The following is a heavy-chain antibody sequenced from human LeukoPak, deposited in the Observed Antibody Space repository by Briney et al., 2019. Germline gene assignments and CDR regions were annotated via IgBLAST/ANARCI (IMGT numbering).Heavy chain of an antibody. D-gene: IGHD3-9*01. CDR1: RFIFSRYS. J-gene: IGHJ6*02. Sequence: GGSLRLSCAASRFIFSRYSMNWVRQAPGQGLELISYISSSSSTIYYADSVKGRFTISRDNAKNSLYLQMNGLRDEDTAVYYCARAFEAGAWFGMDVWGQGTTVTASS. CDR2: ISSSSSTI. V-gene: IGHV3-48*02. CDR3: ARAFEAGAWFGMDV.